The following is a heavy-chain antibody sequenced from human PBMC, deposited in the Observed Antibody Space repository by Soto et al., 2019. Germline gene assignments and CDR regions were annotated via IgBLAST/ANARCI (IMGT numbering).Heavy chain of an antibody. CDR2: IYYSGST. CDR3: SRHVMDYYDRSGYYYSPYYFDS. V-gene: IGHV4-39*01. D-gene: IGHD3-22*01. Sequence: QLQLQESGPGLVKPSETLSLTCTVSGGSISSSSYYWGWIRQPPGKGLEWIGSIYYSGSTYYNPSHNSRVTISVDTSKTQFSLMLSSVTAADTAVYYCSRHVMDYYDRSGYYYSPYYFDSWGQGTLVTVSS. J-gene: IGHJ4*02. CDR1: GGSISSSSYY.